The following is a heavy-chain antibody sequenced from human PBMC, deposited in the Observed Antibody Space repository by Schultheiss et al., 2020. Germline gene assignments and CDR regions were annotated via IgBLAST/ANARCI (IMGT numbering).Heavy chain of an antibody. CDR2: IYYSGST. Sequence: SETLSLTCAVSGYSISSGYYWGWIRQPPGKGLEWIGYIYYSGSTYYNPSLKSRVTISVDRSKNQFSLKLSSVTAADTAVYYCARVTRGESGWYSIYYWGQGTLVTVSS. CDR3: ARVTRGESGWYSIYY. CDR1: GYSISSGYY. J-gene: IGHJ4*02. V-gene: IGHV4-38-2*01. D-gene: IGHD6-19*01.